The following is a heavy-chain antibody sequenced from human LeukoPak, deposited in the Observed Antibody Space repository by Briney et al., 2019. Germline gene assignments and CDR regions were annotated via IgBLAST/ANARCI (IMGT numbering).Heavy chain of an antibody. CDR1: VFTFSSYA. CDR3: ASGIVVVPAADPWLDY. Sequence: GGSLRLSCAASVFTFSSYAMHWVRQAPGKGLEGVTGISDDGSNKYYADSVQGRFTISRDNSKNPLYLQMNSLRAEDTAVYYCASGIVVVPAADPWLDYWGQGTLVTVSS. D-gene: IGHD2-2*01. CDR2: ISDDGSNK. V-gene: IGHV3-30*04. J-gene: IGHJ4*02.